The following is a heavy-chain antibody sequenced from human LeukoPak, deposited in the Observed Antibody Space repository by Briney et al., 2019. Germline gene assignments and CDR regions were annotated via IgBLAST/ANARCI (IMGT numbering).Heavy chain of an antibody. CDR3: ARDRGSSGWPGAHGMDV. V-gene: IGHV4-59*01. D-gene: IGHD6-19*01. CDR2: IYYSGST. Sequence: SETLSLTCTVSGGSISSYYWSWIRQPPGKGLEWIGYIYYSGSTNYNPSLKSRVTISVDTSKNQFSLKLSSVTAADTAVYYCARDRGSSGWPGAHGMDVWGQGTTVTVSS. CDR1: GGSISSYY. J-gene: IGHJ6*02.